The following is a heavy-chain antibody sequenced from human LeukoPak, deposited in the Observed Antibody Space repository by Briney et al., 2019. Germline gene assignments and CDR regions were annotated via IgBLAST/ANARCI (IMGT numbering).Heavy chain of an antibody. CDR1: GFTFSSYS. CDR3: ARADYCSSTSCPYFDY. CDR2: ISSSSSYI. D-gene: IGHD2-2*01. J-gene: IGHJ4*02. V-gene: IGHV3-21*01. Sequence: GSLRLSCAASGFTFSSYSMNWVRQALGKGLEWVSSISSSSSYIYYADSVKGRFTISRDNAKNSLYLQMNSLRAEDTAVYYCARADYCSSTSCPYFDYWGQGTLVTVSS.